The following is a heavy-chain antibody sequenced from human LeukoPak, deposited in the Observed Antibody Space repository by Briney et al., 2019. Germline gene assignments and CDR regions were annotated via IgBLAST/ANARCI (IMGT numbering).Heavy chain of an antibody. D-gene: IGHD6-19*01. CDR1: GGSISSGGYY. V-gene: IGHV4-31*03. Sequence: PSETLSLTCTVSGGSISSGGYYWSWIRQHPGKGLEWIGYIYYSGSTYYNPSLKSRVTISVDTSKNQFSLKLSSVTAADTAVYYCARGGAPLAVAGNYFDYWGQGTLVTVSS. J-gene: IGHJ4*02. CDR3: ARGGAPLAVAGNYFDY. CDR2: IYYSGST.